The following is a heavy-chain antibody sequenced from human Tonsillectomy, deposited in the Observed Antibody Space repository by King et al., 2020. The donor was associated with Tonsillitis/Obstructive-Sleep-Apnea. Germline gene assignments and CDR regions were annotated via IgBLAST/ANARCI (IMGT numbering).Heavy chain of an antibody. V-gene: IGHV2-5*02. CDR1: GFSLSTSGVG. D-gene: IGHD3-10*01. Sequence: TLKESSPTLVKPTQTLTLTCTFSGFSLSTSGVGVGWVRQPPGKALEWLALIYWDDDKRYSTSLKSRLTITKDTSKNQVVLTMTNMDPVDTATYYCAHGSTHASFYYWGQGTLVTVSS. CDR3: AHGSTHASFYY. J-gene: IGHJ4*02. CDR2: IYWDDDK.